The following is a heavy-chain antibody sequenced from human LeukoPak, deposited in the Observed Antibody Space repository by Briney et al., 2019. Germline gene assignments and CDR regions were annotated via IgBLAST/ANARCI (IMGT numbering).Heavy chain of an antibody. CDR3: RSPRGYSYGSGDY. CDR1: GFTFSSYG. CDR2: ISYDGSIK. V-gene: IGHV3-30*03. J-gene: IGHJ4*02. Sequence: GGSLRLSCAASGFTFSSYGLHWVRRAPGKGLEWVAVISYDGSIKYYADSVKGRFTISRDSSKNTLYLQINSLRAEDTAVYYCRSPRGYSYGSGDYWGQGTLVTVSS. D-gene: IGHD5-18*01.